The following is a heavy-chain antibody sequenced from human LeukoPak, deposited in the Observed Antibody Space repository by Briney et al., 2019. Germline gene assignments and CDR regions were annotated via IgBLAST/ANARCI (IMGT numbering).Heavy chain of an antibody. CDR1: GFTFSSYG. CDR3: AKDRNCGGDCYYFDY. Sequence: PGGSLRLSCAASGFTFSSYGMHWVRQAPGKGLEWVAVISYDGSNKYYADSVKGRFTISRDNSKNTPYLQMNSLRAEDTAVYYCAKDRNCGGDCYYFDYWGQGTLVTVSS. D-gene: IGHD2-21*02. V-gene: IGHV3-30*18. J-gene: IGHJ4*02. CDR2: ISYDGSNK.